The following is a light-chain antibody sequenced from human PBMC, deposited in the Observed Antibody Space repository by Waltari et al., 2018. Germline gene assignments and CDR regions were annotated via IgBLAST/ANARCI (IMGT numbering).Light chain of an antibody. V-gene: IGKV3-20*01. CDR1: QSFGRS. CDR2: DAS. J-gene: IGKJ1*01. Sequence: SCRASQSFGRSLTWYQQRHGQAPRLLIYDASTRATGIPDRFSGGGSGTDFSLTISRLEPEDFAVYYCQMYVRLPATFGQGTKVEI. CDR3: QMYVRLPAT.